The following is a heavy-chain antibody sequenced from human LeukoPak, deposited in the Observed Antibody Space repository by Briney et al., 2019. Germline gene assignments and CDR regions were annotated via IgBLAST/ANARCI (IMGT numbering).Heavy chain of an antibody. V-gene: IGHV3-48*03. D-gene: IGHD6-19*01. CDR2: IRSSDSTI. Sequence: AGSLRLSCAASGFNLSNYEMNWVRQAPGKGMEWVSYIRSSDSTIYNADSVKGRFTISRDNAKNSLYLQINSLRAEDTAVYYCSRQRSGWSDFDAWGQGALGTVSS. J-gene: IGHJ4*02. CDR1: GFNLSNYE. CDR3: SRQRSGWSDFDA.